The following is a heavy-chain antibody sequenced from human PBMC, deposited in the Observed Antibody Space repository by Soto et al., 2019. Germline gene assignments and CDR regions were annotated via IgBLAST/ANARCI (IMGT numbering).Heavy chain of an antibody. D-gene: IGHD3-10*01. CDR2: IYYSGST. J-gene: IGHJ5*02. CDR1: GGSISSGDYY. CDR3: ARDFRDYYGSEKNWFDP. Sequence: PSETLSLTCTVSGGSISSGDYYWSWIRQPPGKGLEWIGYIYYSGSTYYNPSLKSRVTISVDTSKNQFSLKLSSVTAADTAVYYCARDFRDYYGSEKNWFDPWGQGTLVTVSS. V-gene: IGHV4-30-4*01.